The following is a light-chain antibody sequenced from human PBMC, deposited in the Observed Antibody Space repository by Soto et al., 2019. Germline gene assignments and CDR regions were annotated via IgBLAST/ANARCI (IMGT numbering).Light chain of an antibody. CDR3: QSYDTSPSGYV. V-gene: IGLV1-40*01. CDR1: SSNIGAGYD. CDR2: ANK. J-gene: IGLJ1*01. Sequence: QSVLTQPPSVSGAPGQRVTISCTGSSSNIGAGYDVHWYQQLPGTAPKLLIYANKNRPAGVPDRFSASKSGTSASLAITGLXAEDEADYYCQSYDTSPSGYVFGTGTKVTLL.